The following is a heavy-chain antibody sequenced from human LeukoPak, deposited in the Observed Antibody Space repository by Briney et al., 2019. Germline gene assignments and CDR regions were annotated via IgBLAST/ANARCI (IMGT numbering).Heavy chain of an antibody. Sequence: GESLKISCKGSGYSFTSYWIGWVRQMPGKGLEWMGIIYPGDSDTRYSPSFQGQVTISADKSISTAYLQWSSLKALDTAMYYCARRVTTSDDAFDIWGQGTMVTVSS. D-gene: IGHD1-14*01. CDR2: IYPGDSDT. CDR3: ARRVTTSDDAFDI. V-gene: IGHV5-51*01. CDR1: GYSFTSYW. J-gene: IGHJ3*02.